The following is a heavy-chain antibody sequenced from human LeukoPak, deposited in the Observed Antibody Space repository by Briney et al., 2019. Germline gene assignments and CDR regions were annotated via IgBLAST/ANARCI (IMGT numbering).Heavy chain of an antibody. D-gene: IGHD6-19*01. Sequence: GASVKVSRKASGGTFSSYAISWVRQAPGQGLEWMGGIIPIRGIANYAQKFQGRVTITADKSTSTAYMELSSLRSEDTAVYYCARDSSGWSLGWFDPWGQGTLVTVSS. J-gene: IGHJ5*02. V-gene: IGHV1-69*10. CDR3: ARDSSGWSLGWFDP. CDR2: IIPIRGIA. CDR1: GGTFSSYA.